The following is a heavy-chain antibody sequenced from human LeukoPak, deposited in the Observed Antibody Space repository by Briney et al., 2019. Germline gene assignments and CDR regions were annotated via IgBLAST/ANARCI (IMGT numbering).Heavy chain of an antibody. Sequence: PGGSLRLSCVASGFTFSSYAMTWVRQAPGKGLEWVSAISGSGGSTYYADSVKGRFTISRDNSKNTLYLQMNSLRAEDTVVYYCAKEGTGTTSVTSAFDFWGQGTLVTVSS. CDR3: AKEGTGTTSVTSAFDF. V-gene: IGHV3-23*01. CDR1: GFTFSSYA. CDR2: ISGSGGST. D-gene: IGHD1-1*01. J-gene: IGHJ4*02.